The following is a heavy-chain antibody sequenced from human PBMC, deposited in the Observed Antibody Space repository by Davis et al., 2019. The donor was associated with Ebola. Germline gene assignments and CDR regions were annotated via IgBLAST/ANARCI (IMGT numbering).Heavy chain of an antibody. Sequence: GGSLRLSCAASGFTFSSYSMNWVRRAPGKGLEWVSSISSSSSYIYYADSVKGRFTISRDNAKNSLYLQMNSLRAEDTAVYYCARDHLYYDFWSGYYSWGQGTLVTVSS. D-gene: IGHD3-3*01. V-gene: IGHV3-21*01. J-gene: IGHJ4*02. CDR2: ISSSSSYI. CDR3: ARDHLYYDFWSGYYS. CDR1: GFTFSSYS.